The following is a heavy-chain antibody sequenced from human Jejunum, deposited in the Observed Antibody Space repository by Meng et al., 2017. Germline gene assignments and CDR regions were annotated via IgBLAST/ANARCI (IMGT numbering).Heavy chain of an antibody. J-gene: IGHJ4*02. D-gene: IGHD3-10*01. CDR1: EFTVSSDF. Sequence: GGSLRLSCAASEFTVSSDFMSWVRQAPGKGLECVSLISADDYTYYADSVKGRFTVSRDNSKNTFYLQMNSLRTEDTAVYYCARGRGGYWGQGTLVTVSS. V-gene: IGHV3-66*02. CDR2: ISADDYT. CDR3: ARGRGGY.